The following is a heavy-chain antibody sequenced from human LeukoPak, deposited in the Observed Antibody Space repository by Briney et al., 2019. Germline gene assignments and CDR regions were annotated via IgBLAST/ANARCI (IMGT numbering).Heavy chain of an antibody. Sequence: ASVKVSCKAPGYTFTSYGISWVRQAPGQGLEWMGWISAYNGNTNYAQKLQGRVTMTTDTSTSTAYMELRSLRSDDTAVYYCARYYDSSGYYYTPFDYWGQGTLVTVSS. D-gene: IGHD3-22*01. V-gene: IGHV1-18*01. CDR3: ARYYDSSGYYYTPFDY. J-gene: IGHJ4*02. CDR2: ISAYNGNT. CDR1: GYTFTSYG.